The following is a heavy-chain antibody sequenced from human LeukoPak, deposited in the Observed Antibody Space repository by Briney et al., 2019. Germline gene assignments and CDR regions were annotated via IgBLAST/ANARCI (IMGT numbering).Heavy chain of an antibody. V-gene: IGHV4-34*01. CDR1: GGSISSYY. CDR3: ARGPYSGSYYFDY. CDR2: INHSGST. Sequence: SETLSLTCTVSGGSISSYYWTWIRQPPGKGLEWIGEINHSGSTNYNPSLKSRVTISVDTSKNQFSLKLSSVTAADTAVYYCARGPYSGSYYFDYWGQGTLVTVSS. D-gene: IGHD1-26*01. J-gene: IGHJ4*02.